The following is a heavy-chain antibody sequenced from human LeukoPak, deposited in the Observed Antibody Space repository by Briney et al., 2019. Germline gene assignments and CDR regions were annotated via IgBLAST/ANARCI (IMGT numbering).Heavy chain of an antibody. J-gene: IGHJ6*03. V-gene: IGHV1-69*13. CDR2: IIPIFGTA. Sequence: ASVKVSCKASGGTFSSYAISWVRQAPGQALEWMGGIIPIFGTANYAQKFQGRVTITADESTSTAYMELSSLRSEDTAVYYSARDDSSSWPLSYYYYMDVWGKGTTVTVSS. D-gene: IGHD6-13*01. CDR3: ARDDSSSWPLSYYYYMDV. CDR1: GGTFSSYA.